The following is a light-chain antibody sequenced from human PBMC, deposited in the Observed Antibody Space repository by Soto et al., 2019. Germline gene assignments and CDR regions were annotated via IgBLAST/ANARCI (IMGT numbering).Light chain of an antibody. CDR2: GNS. Sequence: QAVLTQPPSVSGAPGQRVTISCTGSSSNIGAGYDVHWYQQLPGTAPKLLIYGNSNRPSGVPDRFSGSKSGTSASLAITGLQAEDEADYYCQSYGSSLSGVVFGGGTKDTVL. V-gene: IGLV1-40*01. J-gene: IGLJ2*01. CDR3: QSYGSSLSGVV. CDR1: SSNIGAGYD.